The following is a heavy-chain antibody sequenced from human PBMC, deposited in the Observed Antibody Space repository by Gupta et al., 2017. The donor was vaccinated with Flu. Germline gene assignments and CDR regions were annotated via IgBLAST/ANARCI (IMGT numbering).Heavy chain of an antibody. J-gene: IGHJ4*02. D-gene: IGHD6-25*01. V-gene: IGHV1-69*01. CDR2: IIPIFGTA. CDR3: AGGLYSSATRPLEY. Sequence: QVQLVQSGAEGKKPGSSVKVSCKASGGTFRTYGIGWVRQAPGQGLEYMGGIIPIFGTADYAQKFQGRVTITADESTSTAYMEVSSLRSEDTAVYYCAGGLYSSATRPLEYWGLGTLVTVSS. CDR1: GGTFRTYG.